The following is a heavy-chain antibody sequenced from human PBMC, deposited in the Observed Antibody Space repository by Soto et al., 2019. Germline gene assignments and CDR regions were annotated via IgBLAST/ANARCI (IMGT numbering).Heavy chain of an antibody. CDR1: GLPSSAYS. J-gene: IGHJ6*02. CDR2: ITTGSNK. D-gene: IGHD1-26*01. Sequence: GGSLRLSCAASGLPSSAYSMNWVRQAPGKGLEWVSSITTGSNKYYADSVKGRFTISRDNSKNTLYLQMNSLRAEDTAVYYCAKGAEYYYYYGMDVWGQGTTVTVSS. CDR3: AKGAEYYYYYGMDV. V-gene: IGHV3-30*02.